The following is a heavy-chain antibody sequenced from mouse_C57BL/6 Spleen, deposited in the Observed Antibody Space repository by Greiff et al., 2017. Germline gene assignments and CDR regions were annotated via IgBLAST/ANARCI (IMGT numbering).Heavy chain of an antibody. V-gene: IGHV1-19*01. D-gene: IGHD1-1*01. CDR1: GYTFPDYY. CDR3: AKAYYGSSVYYYAMDY. Sequence: EVQLQQSGPVLVKPGASVKMSCKASGYTFPDYYMNWVKQSHGKSLEWIGVINPYNGGTSYNQKFKGKATLTVDKSSSTAYMELNSLTSEDSAVYYCAKAYYGSSVYYYAMDYWGQGTSVTVSS. J-gene: IGHJ4*01. CDR2: INPYNGGT.